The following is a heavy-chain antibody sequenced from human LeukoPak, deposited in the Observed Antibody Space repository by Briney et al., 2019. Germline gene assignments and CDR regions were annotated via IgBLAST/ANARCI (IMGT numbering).Heavy chain of an antibody. D-gene: IGHD6-13*01. V-gene: IGHV4-38-2*02. Sequence: KPSETLSLTCTVSGYSISSGYYWGWIRQPPGKGLEWTGSIYHSGSTYYNPSLKSRVTISVDTSKNQFSLKLTSVTAADTAVYYCARDESPFSSSWYFGLWGQGTLVTVSS. J-gene: IGHJ4*02. CDR2: IYHSGST. CDR1: GYSISSGYY. CDR3: ARDESPFSSSWYFGL.